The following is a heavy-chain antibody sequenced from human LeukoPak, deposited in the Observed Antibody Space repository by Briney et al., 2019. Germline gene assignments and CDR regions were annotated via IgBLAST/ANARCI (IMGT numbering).Heavy chain of an antibody. V-gene: IGHV5-51*01. D-gene: IGHD2-2*01. CDR2: IFPGDSDT. CDR3: ARRYCSTSSCYLDS. J-gene: IGHJ4*02. CDR1: GYSFNKYW. Sequence: GESLKISCKGSGYSFNKYWIGWVRQKPGKGLEWMGIIFPGDSDTRYSPSFQGQVTISADTSISAAYLQWSSLEASDTAKYYCARRYCSTSSCYLDSWGQGTLVTVSS.